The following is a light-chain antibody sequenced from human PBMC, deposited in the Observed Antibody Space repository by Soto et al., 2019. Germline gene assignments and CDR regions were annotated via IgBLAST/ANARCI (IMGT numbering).Light chain of an antibody. CDR3: QQYGSSPPWT. CDR1: QSVSSSY. CDR2: GAS. J-gene: IGKJ1*01. V-gene: IGKV3-20*01. Sequence: EIVLTQSPGTLSLSPGERATLSCRASQSVSSSYLAWYQQKPGQAPRLLIYGASSRATGIPDRFSGSGSGTAFTLTISILEPEDFAVYYCQQYGSSPPWTFGQGTKVEIK.